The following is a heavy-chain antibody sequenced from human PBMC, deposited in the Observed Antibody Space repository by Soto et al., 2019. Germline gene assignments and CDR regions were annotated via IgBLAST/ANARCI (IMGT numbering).Heavy chain of an antibody. J-gene: IGHJ4*02. CDR2: INAGNGDT. CDR3: ARGPPPPWTRFLEWSPGLVRGY. D-gene: IGHD3-3*01. CDR1: GYTFTSYA. Sequence: AASVKVSCKASGYTFTSYAMHWVRQAPGQRLEWMGWINAGNGDTKYSQKFQGRVTITRDTSASTAYMELSSLRSEDTAVYYCARGPPPPWTRFLEWSPGLVRGYWGQGTLVTVPQ. V-gene: IGHV1-3*01.